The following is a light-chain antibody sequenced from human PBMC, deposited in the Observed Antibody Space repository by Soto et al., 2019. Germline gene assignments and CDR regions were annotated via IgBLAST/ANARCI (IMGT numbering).Light chain of an antibody. CDR2: EVS. CDR1: SSDVGGYNY. Sequence: QSALTQPASVSGSPGQSITISCTGTSSDVGGYNYVSWYQQYPGKAPKLMIYEVSDRPSGVSNRFSGSKSGNTASLTISGLQAEDESDYYCSSYTSDNTGVFGGGTKVPVL. V-gene: IGLV2-14*01. J-gene: IGLJ3*02. CDR3: SSYTSDNTGV.